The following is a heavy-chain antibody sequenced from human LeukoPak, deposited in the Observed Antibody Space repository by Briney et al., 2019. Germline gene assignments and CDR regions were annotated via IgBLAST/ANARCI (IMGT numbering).Heavy chain of an antibody. V-gene: IGHV3-30*18. CDR3: AKDGGGTDFDY. D-gene: IGHD1-26*01. Sequence: PGGSLRLSCAASGFTFSSYGMHWVRQAPGKGLVWVAFISYDGGMKEYADSVKGRFTISRDNSKNTLYLQMNSLRADDTALYYCAKDGGGTDFDYWGQGTLVTVCS. J-gene: IGHJ4*02. CDR2: ISYDGGMK. CDR1: GFTFSSYG.